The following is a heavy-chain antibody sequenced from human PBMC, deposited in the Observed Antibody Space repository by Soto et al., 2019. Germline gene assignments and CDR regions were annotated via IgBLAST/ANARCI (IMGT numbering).Heavy chain of an antibody. Sequence: GASVKVSCKASGYTFTGYYMRWVRQAPGQGLEWMGWINPNSGGTNYAQKFQGRVTMTRDTSISTAYMELSRLRSDDTAVYYCAREPMVRAAHGFDIWGQGTMVTVSS. D-gene: IGHD3-10*01. CDR2: INPNSGGT. V-gene: IGHV1-2*02. CDR3: AREPMVRAAHGFDI. CDR1: GYTFTGYY. J-gene: IGHJ3*02.